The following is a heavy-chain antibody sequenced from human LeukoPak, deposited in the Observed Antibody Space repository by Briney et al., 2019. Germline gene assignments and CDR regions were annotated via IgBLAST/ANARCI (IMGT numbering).Heavy chain of an antibody. V-gene: IGHV5-51*01. Sequence: HGESLKISCKGSGYSFTEYWIGWVRQMPGKGLEWMGMFYAGDSETSYSPSFQGQVTISVDTSISTAYLQWSSLKASDTAMFYCATYAGTSSKYFQYWGQGTLVTVSS. D-gene: IGHD3-10*01. CDR2: FYAGDSET. CDR1: GYSFTEYW. J-gene: IGHJ1*01. CDR3: ATYAGTSSKYFQY.